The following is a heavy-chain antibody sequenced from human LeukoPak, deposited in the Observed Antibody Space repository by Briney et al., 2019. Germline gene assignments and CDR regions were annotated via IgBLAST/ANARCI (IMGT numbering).Heavy chain of an antibody. V-gene: IGHV4-34*01. CDR1: GGSISSYY. CDR3: AANYYDSSA. Sequence: PSETLSLTCIVSGGSISSYYWSWIRQPPGKGLEWIGEINHSGSTNYNPSLKSRVTISVDTSKNQFSLKLSSVTAADTAVYYCAANYYDSSAWGQGTLVTVSS. J-gene: IGHJ5*02. CDR2: INHSGST. D-gene: IGHD3-22*01.